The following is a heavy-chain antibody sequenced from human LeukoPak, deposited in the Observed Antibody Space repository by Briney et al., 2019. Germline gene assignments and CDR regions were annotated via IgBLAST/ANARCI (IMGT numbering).Heavy chain of an antibody. CDR3: ARAPDSSGWYFGGY. CDR1: GFTFSSYG. J-gene: IGHJ4*02. Sequence: GWSLRLSCAASGFTFSSYGMHWVRQAPGKGLEWVAVIWYDGSNKYYADSVKGRFTISRDNSKNTLYLQMNSLRAEDTAVYYCARAPDSSGWYFGGYWGQGTLVTVSS. CDR2: IWYDGSNK. V-gene: IGHV3-33*01. D-gene: IGHD6-19*01.